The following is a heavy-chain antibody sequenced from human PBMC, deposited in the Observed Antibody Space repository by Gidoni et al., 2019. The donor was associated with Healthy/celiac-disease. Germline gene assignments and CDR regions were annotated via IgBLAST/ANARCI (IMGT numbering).Heavy chain of an antibody. Sequence: QVQLQESGPGLVKPSETLSLTCAFSGYSISSGYYWGWIRQPPGKGLEWIGSIYHSGSTHYNPSLKSRVTISVDTSKNQFSLKLSSVTAADTAVYYCASGTTDAFDIWGQGTMVTVSS. V-gene: IGHV4-38-2*01. D-gene: IGHD1-1*01. CDR3: ASGTTDAFDI. CDR2: IYHSGST. CDR1: GYSISSGYY. J-gene: IGHJ3*02.